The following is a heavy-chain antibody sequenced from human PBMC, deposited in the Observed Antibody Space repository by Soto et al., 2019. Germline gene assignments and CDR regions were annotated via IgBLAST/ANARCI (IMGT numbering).Heavy chain of an antibody. CDR1: GYSFTSYW. CDR2: IYPGDSDT. J-gene: IGHJ6*02. Sequence: PGESLKISCKGSGYSFTSYWIGWVRQMPGKGLEWMGIIYPGDSDTRYSPSFQGQVTISADKSISTAYLQWSSLKASDTAMYYCARLSRYCTNGVCYTGGHYYYGMDVWGQGTTVTVSS. CDR3: ARLSRYCTNGVCYTGGHYYYGMDV. V-gene: IGHV5-51*01. D-gene: IGHD2-8*01.